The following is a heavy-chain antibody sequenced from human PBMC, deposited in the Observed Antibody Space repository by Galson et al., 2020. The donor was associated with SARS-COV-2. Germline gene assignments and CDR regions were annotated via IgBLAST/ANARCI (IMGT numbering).Heavy chain of an antibody. D-gene: IGHD6-19*01. CDR2: MYYTGIT. CDR1: GDSITSRSSY. V-gene: IGHV4-39*01. J-gene: IGHJ5*02. CDR3: GRLGSGSYXXXLCXH. Sequence: SETLSLTCTVSGDSITSRSSYWGWIRQPPGEGLEWIVSMYYTGITYYNPSLKSRVTISGDTSRNQFSLKMRSVTAADTALYYCGRLGSGSYXXXLCXHWGRGMLVIVS.